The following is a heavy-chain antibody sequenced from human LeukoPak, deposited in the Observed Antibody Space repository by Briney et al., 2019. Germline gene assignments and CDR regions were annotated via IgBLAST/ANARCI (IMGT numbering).Heavy chain of an antibody. D-gene: IGHD2-15*01. CDR3: ARDQLGIGWWFDP. Sequence: PGGSLRLSCAASGFTFSNYWMNWVRQAPGKGLEWVSVIYSDDKTAYPDSVKGRFTISRDNSKNMLYLQMNSLRAEDTAVYYCARDQLGIGWWFDPWGQGTLVTVSS. CDR1: GFTFSNYW. J-gene: IGHJ5*02. V-gene: IGHV3-53*01. CDR2: IYSDDKT.